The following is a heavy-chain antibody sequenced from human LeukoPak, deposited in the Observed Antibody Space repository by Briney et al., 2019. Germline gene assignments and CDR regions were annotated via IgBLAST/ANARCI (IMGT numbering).Heavy chain of an antibody. V-gene: IGHV4-59*08. CDR2: ISDTGSI. Sequence: SETLSLTCTVSGGSISSYYWSWIRQPPGKGLEWIAYISDTGSINYNPSLKSRVTISLDTSKNQFSLKLSSVTAADTAVYYCAGHHPRNTVDFWGQGTLVTVSS. J-gene: IGHJ4*02. CDR1: GGSISSYY. CDR3: AGHHPRNTVDF. D-gene: IGHD2/OR15-2a*01.